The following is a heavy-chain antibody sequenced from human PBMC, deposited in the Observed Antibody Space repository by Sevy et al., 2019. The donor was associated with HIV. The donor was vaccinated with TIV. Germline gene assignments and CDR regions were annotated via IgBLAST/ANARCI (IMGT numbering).Heavy chain of an antibody. D-gene: IGHD6-13*01. V-gene: IGHV3-23*01. J-gene: IGHJ4*02. CDR1: GFTFSSFA. Sequence: VGSLRLSCAASGFTFSSFAMSWVRQVPGKGLEWVSSINGRGGSTYYADSVKGRVTLSRDNSKNTLFLQMDSLRAEDTAIYYCARPTPRIAASSAAFFDYWGQGTLVTVSS. CDR2: INGRGGST. CDR3: ARPTPRIAASSAAFFDY.